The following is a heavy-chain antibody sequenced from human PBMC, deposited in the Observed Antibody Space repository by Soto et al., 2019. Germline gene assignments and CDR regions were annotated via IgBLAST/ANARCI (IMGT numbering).Heavy chain of an antibody. Sequence: PGGSLRLSCAASGFTFSSYAMHWVRQAPGKGLEWVGRIKSKTDGGTTDYAAPVKGRFTISRDDSKNTLYLQMNSLKTEDTAVYYCSLYGSGSPSVFDYWGQGTLVTVSS. CDR3: SLYGSGSPSVFDY. V-gene: IGHV3-15*01. CDR1: GFTFSSYA. D-gene: IGHD3-10*01. CDR2: IKSKTDGGTT. J-gene: IGHJ4*02.